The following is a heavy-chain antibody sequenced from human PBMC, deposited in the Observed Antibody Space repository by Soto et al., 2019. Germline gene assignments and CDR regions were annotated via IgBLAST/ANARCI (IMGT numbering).Heavy chain of an antibody. CDR3: ARDPFEFGNYYYGMDV. CDR1: GYTFTGYY. D-gene: IGHD3-10*01. J-gene: IGHJ6*04. CDR2: INPNSGGT. V-gene: IGHV1-2*04. Sequence: ASVKVSCKASGYTFTGYYMHWVRQAPGQGLEWMGWINPNSGGTNYAQKFQGWVTTTRDTSISTAYMELSRLRSDDTAVYYCARDPFEFGNYYYGMDVWGKGTTVTVSS.